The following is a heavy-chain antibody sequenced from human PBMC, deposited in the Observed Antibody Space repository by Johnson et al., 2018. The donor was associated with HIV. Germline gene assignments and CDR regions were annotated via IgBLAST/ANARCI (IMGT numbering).Heavy chain of an antibody. CDR3: AGGRIGAFDI. CDR1: EYG. V-gene: IGHV3-20*03. D-gene: IGHD2-15*01. CDR2: ITWDGGST. Sequence: EYGMSWVRQTPGKGLEWVSGITWDGGSTTYGNSVKGRFTISRDNAKNSLYLQMNSLRAEDTALYYCAGGRIGAFDIWGQGTMVTVSS. J-gene: IGHJ3*02.